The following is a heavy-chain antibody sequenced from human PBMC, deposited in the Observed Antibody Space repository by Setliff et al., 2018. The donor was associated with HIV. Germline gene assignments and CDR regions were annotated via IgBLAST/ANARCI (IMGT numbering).Heavy chain of an antibody. CDR3: ARARRDSYDRGRRNHYYIDV. CDR2: MNPDSRNT. V-gene: IGHV1-8*01. Sequence: ASVKVSCKASGYTFSSYGVNWVRQAAGQGLEWMGWMNPDSRNTGYAQKFQGRVTMTRDTSISTAYMELNNLKFEDTAVYYCARARRDSYDRGRRNHYYIDVWGKGTTVTVSS. D-gene: IGHD3-22*01. J-gene: IGHJ6*03. CDR1: GYTFSSYG.